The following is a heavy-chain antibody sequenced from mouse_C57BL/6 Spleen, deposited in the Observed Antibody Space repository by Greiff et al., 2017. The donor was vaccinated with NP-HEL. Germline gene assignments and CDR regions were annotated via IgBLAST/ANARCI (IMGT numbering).Heavy chain of an antibody. V-gene: IGHV1-15*01. CDR3: ARPVCGSSPAWFAY. CDR2: IDPETGGT. J-gene: IGHJ3*01. Sequence: VKLMESGAELVRPGASVTLSCKASGYTFTDYEMHWVKQTPVHGLEWIGDIDPETGGTAYNQKFKGKAILTADKSSSTAYMELRSLTSEGSAVYYCARPVCGSSPAWFAYWGQGTLVTVSA. D-gene: IGHD1-1*01. CDR1: GYTFTDYE.